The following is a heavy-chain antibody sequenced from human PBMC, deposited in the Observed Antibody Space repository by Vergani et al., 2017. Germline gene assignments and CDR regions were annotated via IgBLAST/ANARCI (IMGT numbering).Heavy chain of an antibody. V-gene: IGHV1-8*03. CDR3: ARGYYDILTGYSYYFDY. D-gene: IGHD3-9*01. CDR2: MNPNSGNT. CDR1: GYTFTSYD. J-gene: IGHJ4*02. Sequence: QVQLVQSGAEVKQPGASVKVSCKASGYTFTSYDINWVRQATGQGLEWMGWMNPNSGNTGYAQKFQGRVTITRNTSISTAYMELSSLRSEDTAVYYCARGYYDILTGYSYYFDYWGQGTLVTVSS.